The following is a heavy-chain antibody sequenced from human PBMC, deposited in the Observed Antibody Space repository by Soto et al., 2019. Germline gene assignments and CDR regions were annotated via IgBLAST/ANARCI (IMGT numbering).Heavy chain of an antibody. V-gene: IGHV5-10-1*01. D-gene: IGHD3-22*01. J-gene: IGHJ4*02. Sequence: PGASLKICCKGSGYSFAGYWITGVRQKPGKGLEWIGRIDPSDSPTYYNPSFRGHVTISVTTSITTVFLQWSSLRASDTAMYYCARQIYDSDKGTSFPSYFDYWGQGTRVTVSS. CDR1: GYSFAGYW. CDR3: ARQIYDSDKGTSFPSYFDY. CDR2: IDPSDSPT.